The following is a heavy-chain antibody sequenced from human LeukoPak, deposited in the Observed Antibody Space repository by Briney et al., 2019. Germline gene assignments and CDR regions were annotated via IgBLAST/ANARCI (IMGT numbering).Heavy chain of an antibody. CDR3: VEGYDAFDI. D-gene: IGHD3-22*01. CDR1: GFTFSDYG. V-gene: IGHV3-30*02. J-gene: IGHJ3*02. Sequence: GGSLRLSCAASGFTFSDYGLHWVRQAPGKGLEWVAFIRYDATNKHYADSVRGRFTISRDNSKNTLYLQMNSLRAEDTAVYYCVEGYDAFDIWGQGTMVTVSS. CDR2: IRYDATNK.